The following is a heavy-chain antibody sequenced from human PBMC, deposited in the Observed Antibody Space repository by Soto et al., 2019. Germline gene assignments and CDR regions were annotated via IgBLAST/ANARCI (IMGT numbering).Heavy chain of an antibody. D-gene: IGHD2-2*01. CDR2: INHSGST. CDR1: GGSFSGYY. CDR3: ATVVVVVPAADNWFDP. V-gene: IGHV4-34*01. J-gene: IGHJ5*02. Sequence: SETLSLTCAVYGGSFSGYYWSWIRQPPGKGLEWIGEINHSGSTNYNPSLKSRVTISVDTSKNQFSLKLSSVTAADTAVYYCATVVVVVPAADNWFDPWGQGTLVT.